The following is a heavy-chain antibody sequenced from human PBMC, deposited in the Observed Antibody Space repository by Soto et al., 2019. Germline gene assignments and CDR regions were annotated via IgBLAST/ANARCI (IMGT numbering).Heavy chain of an antibody. V-gene: IGHV1-18*01. CDR1: GYTFTSYG. CDR3: ARVGETWDGEPYYFDY. CDR2: ISAYNGNT. J-gene: IGHJ4*02. Sequence: QVQLVQSGAEVKKPGASVKVSCKASGYTFTSYGISWVRQAPGQGLEWMGWISAYNGNTNNAQKLKGRVTMTTDTATTKAYMELRSLRSDDTAVYYCARVGETWDGEPYYFDYWGQGTLVTVSS. D-gene: IGHD1-26*01.